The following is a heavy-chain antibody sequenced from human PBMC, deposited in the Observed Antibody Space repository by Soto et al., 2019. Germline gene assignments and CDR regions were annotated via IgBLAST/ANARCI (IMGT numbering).Heavy chain of an antibody. CDR3: ARDRAGGWELPPWYGMDV. J-gene: IGHJ6*02. V-gene: IGHV1-69*12. D-gene: IGHD1-7*01. CDR2: IIPIFGTA. CDR1: GGTFSSYA. Sequence: QVQLVQSGAEVKKPGSSVKVSCKASGGTFSSYAISWVQQAPGQGLEWMGGIIPIFGTANYAQKFQGRVTITADESTSTAYMELSSLRSEDTAVYYCARDRAGGWELPPWYGMDVWGQGTTVTVSS.